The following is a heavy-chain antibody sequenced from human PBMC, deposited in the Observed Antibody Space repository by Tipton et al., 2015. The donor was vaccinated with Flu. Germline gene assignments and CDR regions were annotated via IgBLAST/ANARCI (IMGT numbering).Heavy chain of an antibody. CDR2: ISGSGAST. CDR1: GFTVSSNY. CDR3: AKGGAARPEF. D-gene: IGHD6-6*01. J-gene: IGHJ4*02. V-gene: IGHV3-23*04. Sequence: VQLVQSGGGLIQPGGSLRLSCAASGFTVSSNYMSWVRQAPGKGLEWVSAISGSGASTYFADSVKGRFTISRDNSKNTLYLQMNSLRVEDTAVYYCAKGGAARPEFWGQGTLVTVS.